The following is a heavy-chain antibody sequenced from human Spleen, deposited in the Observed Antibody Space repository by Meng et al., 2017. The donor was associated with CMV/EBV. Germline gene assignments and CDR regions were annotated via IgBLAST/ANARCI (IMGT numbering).Heavy chain of an antibody. J-gene: IGHJ5*02. V-gene: IGHV4-4*07. CDR2: IYTSGST. D-gene: IGHD3-10*01. Sequence: QGQLPEAGPGLVKPSETLSLTCTVAGGSISSYYWSWIRQPAGKGLEWIGRIYTSGSTNYNPSLKSRVTMSVDTSKNQFSLKLSSVTAADTAVYYCARGTYYYGSGRGWFDPWGQGTLVTVSS. CDR3: ARGTYYYGSGRGWFDP. CDR1: GGSISSYY.